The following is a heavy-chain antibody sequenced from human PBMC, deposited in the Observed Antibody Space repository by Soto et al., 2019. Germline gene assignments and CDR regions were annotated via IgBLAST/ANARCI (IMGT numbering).Heavy chain of an antibody. CDR2: IYNSGST. CDR1: GGSVSSGSYY. Sequence: TLSLTCTVSGGSVSSGSYYWSWIRQPPGKGLEWIGLIYNSGSTNYNPSLKSRVTISVDTSKNQFSLKLSSVTAADTAVYYCAREFAYWGQGILVTVSS. CDR3: AREFAY. V-gene: IGHV4-61*01. J-gene: IGHJ4*02.